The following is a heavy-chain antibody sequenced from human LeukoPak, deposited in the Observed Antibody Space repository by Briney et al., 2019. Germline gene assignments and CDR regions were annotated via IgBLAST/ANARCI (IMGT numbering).Heavy chain of an antibody. V-gene: IGHV4-59*08. Sequence: SETLSLTCVVSGGSVSGYYWGWIRQPPGRGLEWIGYVYYSGSTNYNPSFKSRITISVDTSKNQFSLKLSSVTAADTAVYYCARLRGYTSSARGYVEYWGQGTLVTVSS. CDR2: VYYSGST. D-gene: IGHD6-13*01. CDR1: GGSVSGYY. J-gene: IGHJ4*02. CDR3: ARLRGYTSSARGYVEY.